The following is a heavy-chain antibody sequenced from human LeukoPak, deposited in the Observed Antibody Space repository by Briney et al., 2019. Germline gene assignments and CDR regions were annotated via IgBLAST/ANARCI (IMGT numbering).Heavy chain of an antibody. D-gene: IGHD1/OR15-1a*01. CDR1: GFTFSTYW. CDR3: ARIKNSNFVY. J-gene: IGHJ4*02. Sequence: GGSLRLSCAASGFTFSTYWMSWVRQAPGKGLEWVANVKEDGSQKYYVDSVKGRFTISRDNAKNALYLQMNSLRAEDTAVYYCARIKNSNFVYWGQGTLVTVSS. V-gene: IGHV3-7*01. CDR2: VKEDGSQK.